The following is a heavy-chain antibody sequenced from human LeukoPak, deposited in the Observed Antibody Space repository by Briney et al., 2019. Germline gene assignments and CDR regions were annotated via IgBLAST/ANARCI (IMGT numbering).Heavy chain of an antibody. Sequence: VASVEVSCKASGYTFTGYYMHWVRQAPGQGLEWMGWINPNSGGTNYAQKFQGRVTMTRDTSISTAYMELSRLRSDDTAVYYRARVRLYCSSTSCYPDYWGQGTLVTVSS. D-gene: IGHD2-2*01. J-gene: IGHJ4*02. CDR1: GYTFTGYY. CDR2: INPNSGGT. CDR3: ARVRLYCSSTSCYPDY. V-gene: IGHV1-2*02.